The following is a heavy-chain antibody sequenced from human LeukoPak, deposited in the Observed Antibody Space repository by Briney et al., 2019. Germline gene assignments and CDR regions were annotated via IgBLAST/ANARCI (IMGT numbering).Heavy chain of an antibody. Sequence: GGTLRLSCAASGFTFSSYGMSWVRQAPGKGLEWVSAISGSGGSTYYADFVKGRFTISRDNAKNSLYLQMNSLRAEDTAVYYCARDDYDSSGYYCDWGQGTLVTVSS. CDR1: GFTFSSYG. V-gene: IGHV3-23*01. J-gene: IGHJ4*02. CDR2: ISGSGGST. CDR3: ARDDYDSSGYYCD. D-gene: IGHD3-22*01.